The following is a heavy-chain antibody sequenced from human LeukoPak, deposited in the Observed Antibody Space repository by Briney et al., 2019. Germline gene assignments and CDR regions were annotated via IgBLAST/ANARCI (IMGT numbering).Heavy chain of an antibody. CDR2: IKPNNGGT. Sequence: GSVKDSCEASGYTFTGYYMHWVRQAPGQGREWMGRIKPNNGGTNYTQKFQGRVTMTRDTSISTAYMELSRLRSDDTAVYYCARARGDIVVVPAAIWFDPWGQGTLVTVSS. V-gene: IGHV1-2*06. J-gene: IGHJ5*02. CDR1: GYTFTGYY. CDR3: ARARGDIVVVPAAIWFDP. D-gene: IGHD2-2*01.